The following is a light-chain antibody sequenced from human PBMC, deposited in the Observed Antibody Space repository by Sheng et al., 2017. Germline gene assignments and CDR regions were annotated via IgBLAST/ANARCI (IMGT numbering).Light chain of an antibody. Sequence: EIVLTQSPGTLSLSPGERATLSCRASQSVSSSYLAWYQQKPGQAPRLLIYGASSRATDIPDRFSGSGSGTDFTLSISRLEPEDFGVYYCQQYGGRLYTFGQGTKLEI. V-gene: IGKV3-20*01. CDR3: QQYGGRLYT. CDR2: GAS. J-gene: IGKJ2*01. CDR1: QSVSSSY.